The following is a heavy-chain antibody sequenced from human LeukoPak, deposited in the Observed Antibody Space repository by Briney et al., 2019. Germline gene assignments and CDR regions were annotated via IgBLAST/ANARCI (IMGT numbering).Heavy chain of an antibody. CDR1: GFTFSSYA. CDR3: AKHYYDTSGTPRYFDY. V-gene: IGHV3-23*01. Sequence: GGSLRLSCAASGFTFSSYAMSWVRQPPGKGLEWVSDIGGTNGRTYYADSVKGRFTISRDNSKNTLYLQMNSLRDEDTAVYYSAKHYYDTSGTPRYFDYWGQGTLVTVSS. D-gene: IGHD3-22*01. CDR2: IGGTNGRT. J-gene: IGHJ4*02.